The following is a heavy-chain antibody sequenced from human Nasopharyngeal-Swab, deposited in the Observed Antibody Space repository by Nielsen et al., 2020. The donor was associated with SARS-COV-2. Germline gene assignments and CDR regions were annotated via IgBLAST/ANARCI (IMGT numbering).Heavy chain of an antibody. J-gene: IGHJ1*01. V-gene: IGHV3-30*03. D-gene: IGHD1-26*01. CDR2: TSSDESIK. Sequence: GESLKISCAASGFTFSSSWMHWVRQAPGKGLEWVAVTSSDESIKVYADSVKGRFTISRDNSRNTLYLEMNSLRADDTAVYNCATGAPSGTSYAEYFQHWGQGTLVTVSS. CDR3: ATGAPSGTSYAEYFQH. CDR1: GFTFSSSW.